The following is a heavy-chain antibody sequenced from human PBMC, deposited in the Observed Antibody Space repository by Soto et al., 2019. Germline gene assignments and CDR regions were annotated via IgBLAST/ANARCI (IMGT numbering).Heavy chain of an antibody. CDR3: ARDLQFRSGWYYYYGMDV. D-gene: IGHD6-19*01. CDR2: TSDDGSNK. J-gene: IGHJ6*02. Sequence: GGSLRLSCAASGFTFSSYAMHWVRQAPGKGLGWVAATSDDGSNKYYADAVKGRFTISRDNSKNTLYLQMNSLRAEDTAVYYCARDLQFRSGWYYYYGMDVWGQGTTVTVSS. CDR1: GFTFSSYA. V-gene: IGHV3-30-3*01.